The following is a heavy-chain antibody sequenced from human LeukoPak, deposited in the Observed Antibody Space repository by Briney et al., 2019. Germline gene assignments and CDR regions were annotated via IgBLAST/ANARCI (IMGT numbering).Heavy chain of an antibody. D-gene: IGHD3-22*01. Sequence: GGSLRLSCAASGFTVSSNYISWVRQAPGKRLEWVSVIYSGGSTYYADSVKGRFTISRDNSKNTLYLQMNSLRAEDTAVYYCARVQCYYDSSGYTLTMDVWGKGTTVTVSS. CDR2: IYSGGST. V-gene: IGHV3-53*01. CDR1: GFTVSSNY. J-gene: IGHJ6*03. CDR3: ARVQCYYDSSGYTLTMDV.